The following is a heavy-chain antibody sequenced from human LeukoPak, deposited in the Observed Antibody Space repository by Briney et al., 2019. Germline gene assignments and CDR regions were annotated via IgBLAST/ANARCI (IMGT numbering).Heavy chain of an antibody. D-gene: IGHD6-19*01. CDR2: IASDGSST. Sequence: GGSLRLSCAASGFTFSSYWMNWVRQAPGKGLVWVSRIASDGSSTTYADSVKGRFSISRDNAKNTLYLQMNSLRAEDTAVYYCAKGGVYSSGWYSVGPEYYFDYWGQGTLVTVSS. CDR3: AKGGVYSSGWYSVGPEYYFDY. CDR1: GFTFSSYW. J-gene: IGHJ4*02. V-gene: IGHV3-74*01.